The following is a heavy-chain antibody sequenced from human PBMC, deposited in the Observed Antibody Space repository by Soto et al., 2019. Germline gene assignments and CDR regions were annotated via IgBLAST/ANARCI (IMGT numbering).Heavy chain of an antibody. CDR1: GYSISSSNW. CDR2: IYYSGST. D-gene: IGHD6-13*01. Sequence: QVQLQESGPGLVKPSDTLSLTCAVSGYSISSSNWWGWIRQPPGKGLEWIGYIYYSGSTYYNPSRTSRVTRSVDTSKHQFSLKLSSVTAVDTAVYYCAKSGYSSRLLYYFDYWGQGTLVTVSS. CDR3: AKSGYSSRLLYYFDY. V-gene: IGHV4-28*01. J-gene: IGHJ4*02.